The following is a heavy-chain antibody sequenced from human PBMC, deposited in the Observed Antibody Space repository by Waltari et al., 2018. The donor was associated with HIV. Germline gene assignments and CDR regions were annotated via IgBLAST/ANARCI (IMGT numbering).Heavy chain of an antibody. D-gene: IGHD1-26*01. J-gene: IGHJ2*01. V-gene: IGHV4-31*03. CDR1: GDSINSGGYY. Sequence: QVQLQESGPGLVKPSQTLSLTCTVSGDSINSGGYYWAWIRQHPEKGLEWIGVVYYRGSTFYNPSFKSRATISGDTSKNQFSLKLTSMTAADTAVYYCARVGYYYFDLWGRGTLVTVSS. CDR2: VYYRGST. CDR3: ARVGYYYFDL.